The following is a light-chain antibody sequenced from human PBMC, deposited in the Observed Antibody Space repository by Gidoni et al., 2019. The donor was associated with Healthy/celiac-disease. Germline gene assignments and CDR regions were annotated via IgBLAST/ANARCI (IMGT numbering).Light chain of an antibody. Sequence: QSALPQPASVSRSPGQSITITCTGTSSDVGGYNYVSWYQQHPGKAPKLIIYGVSTRPSGVSNRFSGSKSGNTASLTISGLQAEDEADYYCSAYTSSSTLYVFGTGTKVTVL. V-gene: IGLV2-14*01. CDR1: SSDVGGYNY. J-gene: IGLJ1*01. CDR3: SAYTSSSTLYV. CDR2: GVS.